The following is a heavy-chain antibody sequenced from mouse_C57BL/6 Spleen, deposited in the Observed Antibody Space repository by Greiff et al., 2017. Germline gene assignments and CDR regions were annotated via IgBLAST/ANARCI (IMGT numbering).Heavy chain of an antibody. CDR1: GYTFTDYY. CDR2: IGPGSGST. V-gene: IGHV1-77*01. J-gene: IGHJ4*01. CDR3: ARSEDYGSSSYAMDY. D-gene: IGHD1-1*01. Sequence: QVHVKQSGAELVKPGASVKISCKASGYTFTDYYINWVKQRPGPGLEWIGKIGPGSGSTYYNEKFKGKATLTADKASSTAYMQLISLTSEDSAVDFCARSEDYGSSSYAMDYGGQGTSVTVSS.